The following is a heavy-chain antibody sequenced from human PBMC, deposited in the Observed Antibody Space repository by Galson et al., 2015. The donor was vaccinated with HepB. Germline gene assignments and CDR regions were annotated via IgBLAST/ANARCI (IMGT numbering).Heavy chain of an antibody. Sequence: SLRLSCAASGFTVSSNYMSWVRQAPGKGLGWVSVIYSGGSTYYADSVKGRFTISRDNSKNTLYLQMNSLRAEDTAVYYCAREGTLGPYSSSWYRAFDIWGQGTMVTVSS. CDR3: AREGTLGPYSSSWYRAFDI. V-gene: IGHV3-53*01. D-gene: IGHD6-13*01. CDR2: IYSGGST. J-gene: IGHJ3*02. CDR1: GFTVSSNY.